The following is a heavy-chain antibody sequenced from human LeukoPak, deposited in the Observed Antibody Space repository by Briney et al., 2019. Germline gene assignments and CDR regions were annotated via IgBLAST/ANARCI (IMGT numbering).Heavy chain of an antibody. CDR3: ANYIQRPPGMDV. Sequence: GRSLRLSCAASGVTFSSYTIHWVRRAPGQGLEWVAVISHDGRNKYYADSVKGRFTISTDNSKNTVYLQMNSLRAEDTALYFCANYIQRPPGMDVWGQGTMVTVSS. D-gene: IGHD3-10*02. CDR1: GVTFSSYT. CDR2: ISHDGRNK. J-gene: IGHJ6*02. V-gene: IGHV3-30*04.